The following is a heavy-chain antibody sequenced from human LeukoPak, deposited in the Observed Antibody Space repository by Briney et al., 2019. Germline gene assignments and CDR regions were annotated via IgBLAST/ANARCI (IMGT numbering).Heavy chain of an antibody. V-gene: IGHV4-59*01. D-gene: IGHD1-1*01. J-gene: IGHJ3*02. CDR2: IQDSGTT. CDR1: GGSISSYQ. Sequence: SETLSLTCTVSGGSISSYQWTWLRQSPAKGREWIGYIQDSGTTNSNPSLNSRVTMSLDTSKKQFSLKLRSVTAADTAVYYCARDLGWNRAFDIWGQGTVVTVSS. CDR3: ARDLGWNRAFDI.